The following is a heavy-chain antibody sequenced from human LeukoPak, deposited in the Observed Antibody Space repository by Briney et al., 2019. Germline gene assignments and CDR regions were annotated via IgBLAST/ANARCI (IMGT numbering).Heavy chain of an antibody. CDR3: ARDLGYSSGWELVGWFDP. Sequence: PGGSLRLSCAASGFTFDDYGMSWVRQAPGKGLEWVCGINWNGGSTGYADSVKGRFTISRDNANNSLYLQMNSLRVEDTAVYHCARDLGYSSGWELVGWFDPWGQGTLVIVSS. CDR2: INWNGGST. CDR1: GFTFDDYG. D-gene: IGHD6-19*01. V-gene: IGHV3-20*01. J-gene: IGHJ5*02.